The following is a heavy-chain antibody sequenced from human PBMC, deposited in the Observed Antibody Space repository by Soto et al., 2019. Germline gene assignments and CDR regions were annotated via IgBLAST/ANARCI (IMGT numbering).Heavy chain of an antibody. J-gene: IGHJ4*02. CDR2: IYYTGST. Sequence: QVQLQESGPGLVKPSETLSLTCTVSGGSINNHYWSWIWQPPGKGLEWIGYIYYTGSTNYNPSLKSRVTISVDTSKNQFSLNLTSLTAADTAIYYCARSNWYSEYWGQGTLVTVSS. CDR3: ARSNWYSEY. CDR1: GGSINNHY. V-gene: IGHV4-59*11. D-gene: IGHD7-27*01.